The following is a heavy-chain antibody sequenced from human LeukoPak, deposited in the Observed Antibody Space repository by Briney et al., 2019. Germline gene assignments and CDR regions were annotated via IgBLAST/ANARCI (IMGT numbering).Heavy chain of an antibody. J-gene: IGHJ4*02. V-gene: IGHV1-2*02. CDR1: GYTFTDYY. CDR2: IDPRSGGT. CDR3: TSSDYTSSDY. Sequence: ASMKVSCKASGYTFTDYYMHWVRQAPGRGLEWMGWIDPRSGGTNFARKFQGRVTMTRDTSISTAYMELSRLTSDDTAVYYCTSSDYTSSDYWGQGTLVTVSS. D-gene: IGHD2-2*02.